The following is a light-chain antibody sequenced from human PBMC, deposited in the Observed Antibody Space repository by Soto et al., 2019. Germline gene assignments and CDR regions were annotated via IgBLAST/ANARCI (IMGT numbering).Light chain of an antibody. CDR3: QQYNSYPVA. CDR2: DAS. CDR1: QSISSW. J-gene: IGKJ1*01. Sequence: DIQMTQSPSTLSASVGDIVTITCRASQSISSWLAWYQQKPGKAPKLLIYDASSLESGVPSRFSGSGSGTEFTLTISSLQPDDFATYYCQQYNSYPVAFGQGTKVEIK. V-gene: IGKV1-5*01.